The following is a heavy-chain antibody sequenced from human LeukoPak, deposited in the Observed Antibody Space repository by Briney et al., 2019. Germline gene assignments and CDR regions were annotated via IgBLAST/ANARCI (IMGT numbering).Heavy chain of an antibody. Sequence: GGSLRLSCAASGFTFSGSVMHWVRQAAGKGLEWVGRIRSKRNNYATAYAASVKGRFTISRDDSKSTVYLHMDSLKTEATALYYCSRLEDSSPIEVALDIWGQGTVVTVSS. CDR1: GFTFSGSV. V-gene: IGHV3-73*01. D-gene: IGHD6-13*01. J-gene: IGHJ3*02. CDR3: SRLEDSSPIEVALDI. CDR2: IRSKRNNYAT.